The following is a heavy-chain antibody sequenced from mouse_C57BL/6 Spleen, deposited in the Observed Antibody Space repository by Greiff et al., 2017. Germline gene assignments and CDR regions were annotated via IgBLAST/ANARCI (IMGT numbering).Heavy chain of an antibody. D-gene: IGHD1-1*01. J-gene: IGHJ4*01. CDR1: GFSFNTYA. V-gene: IGHV10-1*01. CDR3: VRSYGSSLYYAMDY. Sequence: EVQLVESGGGLVQPKGSLKLSCAASGFSFNTYAMNWVRQAPGKGLEWVARIRSKSNNYATYYADSVKDRFTISRDDSESMLYLQMNNLKTEDTAMYYCVRSYGSSLYYAMDYWGQGTSVTVSS. CDR2: IRSKSNNYAT.